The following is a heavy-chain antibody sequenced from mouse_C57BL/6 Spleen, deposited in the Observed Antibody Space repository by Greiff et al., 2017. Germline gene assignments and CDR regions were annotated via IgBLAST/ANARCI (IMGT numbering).Heavy chain of an antibody. J-gene: IGHJ2*01. CDR2: IVPNSGGT. CDR1: GYTFTSYW. CDR3: ARGGNPRYYFDY. D-gene: IGHD2-1*01. Sequence: QVKLQQPGAEFVKPGASVKLSCKASGYTFTSYWMHWVKQRPGRGLEWFGRIVPNSGGTKYNETFKSKATLTVDKPSSTAYMQLSSLTSEYSAVYYCARGGNPRYYFDYWGQGTTLTVSS. V-gene: IGHV1-72*01.